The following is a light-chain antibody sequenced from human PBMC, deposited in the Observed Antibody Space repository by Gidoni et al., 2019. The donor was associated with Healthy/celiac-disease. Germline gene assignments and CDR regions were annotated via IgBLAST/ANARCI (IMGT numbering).Light chain of an antibody. CDR1: QDISSY. V-gene: IGKV1-33*01. CDR3: QQYYNLPLP. CDR2: AAS. Sequence: DILMTQYPSSLSASAGERVTITCQASQDISSYLTWYQQQPGKAPKLLIYAASTLESGVPSSFSGRGSGTDFTFTIISLQPEDIATYYCQQYYNLPLPFGGGTKVEIK. J-gene: IGKJ4*01.